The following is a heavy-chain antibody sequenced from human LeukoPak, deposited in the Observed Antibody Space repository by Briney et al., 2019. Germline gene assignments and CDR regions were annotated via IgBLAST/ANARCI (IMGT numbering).Heavy chain of an antibody. CDR3: AREVTLDAFDI. CDR2: IYYSGST. Sequence: SETLSLTCTVSGGSISSYYWSWIRQPPGKGLEWIGYIYYSGSTNYNPSLKSRVTISVDTSKNQFSMKLSSVTAAETAVYYCAREVTLDAFDIGGQGTMVTVSS. J-gene: IGHJ3*02. V-gene: IGHV4-59*01. D-gene: IGHD2-21*02. CDR1: GGSISSYY.